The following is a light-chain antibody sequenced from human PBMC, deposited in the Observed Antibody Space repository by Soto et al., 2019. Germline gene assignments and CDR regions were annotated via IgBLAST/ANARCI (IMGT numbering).Light chain of an antibody. CDR2: EGI. J-gene: IGLJ3*02. Sequence: QSALTQPPSASGSPGQSVTISCTGTSSDVGGYNYVSWYQQHPGKAPKLMIYEGIKRPSGVPDRFSGSKSGTSASLAISGLPSEDEADYYCAAWDDSLSGWVFGGGTKLTVL. V-gene: IGLV2-8*01. CDR1: SSDVGGYNY. CDR3: AAWDDSLSGWV.